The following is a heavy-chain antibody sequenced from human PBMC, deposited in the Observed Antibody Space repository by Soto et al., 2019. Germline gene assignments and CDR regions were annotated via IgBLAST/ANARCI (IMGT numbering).Heavy chain of an antibody. CDR3: ARDLPYYDILTGYFGNYYYYYGMDV. CDR2: IWYDGSNK. Sequence: QPGGSLRLSCAASGFTFSSYGMHWVRQAPGKGLEWVAVIWYDGSNKYYADSVKGRFTISRDNSKNTLYLQMNSLRAEDTAVYYCARDLPYYDILTGYFGNYYYYYGMDVWGQGTTVTVSS. V-gene: IGHV3-33*01. CDR1: GFTFSSYG. D-gene: IGHD3-9*01. J-gene: IGHJ6*02.